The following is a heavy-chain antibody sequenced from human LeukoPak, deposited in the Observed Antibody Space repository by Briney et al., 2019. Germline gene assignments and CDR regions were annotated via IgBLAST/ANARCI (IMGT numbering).Heavy chain of an antibody. CDR3: ARSPDSSGYYSYYFDY. CDR2: IYYSGSS. D-gene: IGHD3-22*01. V-gene: IGHV4-59*01. Sequence: PSETLSLTCTVSGGSISSYYWSWIRQPPGKGLERIGYIYYSGSSNYNPSLKSRVTMSADTSKNQFSLKLSSVTAADTAVYYCARSPDSSGYYSYYFDYWGQGTLVTVSS. CDR1: GGSISSYY. J-gene: IGHJ4*02.